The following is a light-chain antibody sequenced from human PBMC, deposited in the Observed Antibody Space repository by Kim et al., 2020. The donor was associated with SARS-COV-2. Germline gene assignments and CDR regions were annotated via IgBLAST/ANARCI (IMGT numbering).Light chain of an antibody. V-gene: IGKV1-6*01. CDR3: LQDYNYRWT. CDR1: QDIGNA. J-gene: IGKJ1*01. CDR2: AAS. Sequence: AIQMTQSPSSLSASVGERVTITCRTSQDIGNALGWFQQKPGKAPQLLISAASSLQSGVPSRFSGSGSGTDFTLTISTLQPEDFATYYCLQDYNYRWTFGQGTKVDI.